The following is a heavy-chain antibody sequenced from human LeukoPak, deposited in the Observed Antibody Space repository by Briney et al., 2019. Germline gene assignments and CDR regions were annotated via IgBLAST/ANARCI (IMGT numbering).Heavy chain of an antibody. CDR2: IKEDGSEQ. CDR3: AREKSGSYCLDS. CDR1: RITISRHW. V-gene: IGHV3-7*01. J-gene: IGHJ4*02. Sequence: GGSLRLSCAASRITISRHWMSWVRQAPGKGLEWVANIKEDGSEQYYVGSVKGRFTISRDNAKNSVHLQMNSLRDEHTAVYYCAREKSGSYCLDSWGQGTLVTVSS. D-gene: IGHD1-26*01.